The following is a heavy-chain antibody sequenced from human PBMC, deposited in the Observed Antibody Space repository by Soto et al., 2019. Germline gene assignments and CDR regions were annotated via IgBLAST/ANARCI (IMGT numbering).Heavy chain of an antibody. J-gene: IGHJ5*02. CDR3: ARDLRFLEWTPGNWFDP. CDR2: IYYSGST. CDR1: GGSISSYY. V-gene: IGHV4-59*01. D-gene: IGHD3-3*01. Sequence: PSETLSLTCTVSGGSISSYYWSWIRQPPGKGLEWIGYIYYSGSTNYNPSLKSRVTISVDTSKNQFSLKLSSLTAADTAVYYCARDLRFLEWTPGNWFDPWGQGTLVTVSS.